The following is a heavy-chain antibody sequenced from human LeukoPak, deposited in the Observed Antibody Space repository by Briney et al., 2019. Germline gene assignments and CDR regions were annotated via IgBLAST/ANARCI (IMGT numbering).Heavy chain of an antibody. Sequence: SETLSLTCTVSGGSVSSGSYYWNWIRQPPGKGLEWIGYIYHSGSTNYNPSLQSRVTISVDTSKNQFSLNLNSVTAADTAVYYCARGGAARLHFQNWGQGTLVTVSS. CDR2: IYHSGST. V-gene: IGHV4-61*01. CDR1: GGSVSSGSYY. J-gene: IGHJ1*01. CDR3: ARGGAARLHFQN. D-gene: IGHD6-6*01.